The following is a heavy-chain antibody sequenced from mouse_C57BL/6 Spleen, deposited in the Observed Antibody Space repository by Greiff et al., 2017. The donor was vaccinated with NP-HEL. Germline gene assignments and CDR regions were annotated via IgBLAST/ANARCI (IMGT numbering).Heavy chain of an antibody. V-gene: IGHV1-55*01. CDR1: GYTFTSYW. J-gene: IGHJ4*01. Sequence: QVQLQQPGAELVKPGASVKLSCKASGYTFTSYWMHWVKQRPGRGLEWIGDIYPGSGSTNYNEKFKSKATLTVDTSSSTAYMQLSSLTSEDSAVYYCARWGENFAMDYWGQGTSVTVSS. CDR3: ARWGENFAMDY. CDR2: IYPGSGST.